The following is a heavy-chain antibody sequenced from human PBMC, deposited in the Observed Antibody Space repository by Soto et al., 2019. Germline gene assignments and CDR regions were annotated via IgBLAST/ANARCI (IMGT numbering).Heavy chain of an antibody. Sequence: ASVKVSCKTSGYTFINYFMHWVRQAPGQGLEWMGIINPGDGSTSYAQNFQGRVTMTRDTSTSTVYMEPSSLRSEDTAVYYCARFIEGDWNARPPNWFDPWGQGTLVTVSS. J-gene: IGHJ5*02. CDR3: ARFIEGDWNARPPNWFDP. CDR2: INPGDGST. D-gene: IGHD1-1*01. V-gene: IGHV1-46*01. CDR1: GYTFINYF.